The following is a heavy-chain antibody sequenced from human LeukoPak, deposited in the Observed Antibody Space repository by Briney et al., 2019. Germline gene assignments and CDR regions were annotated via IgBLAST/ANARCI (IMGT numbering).Heavy chain of an antibody. Sequence: PSETLSLTCTVSGGPISSPNHFWGWVRQPPGKGLQWIGSVYYGGSTYSNPSLKSRVTLSAGTSKNQFSLTLSSVTAADTAVYYCARVVAGTKDFQHWGQGTLVTVSS. J-gene: IGHJ1*01. CDR2: VYYGGST. V-gene: IGHV4-39*01. CDR1: GGPISSPNHF. CDR3: ARVVAGTKDFQH. D-gene: IGHD6-19*01.